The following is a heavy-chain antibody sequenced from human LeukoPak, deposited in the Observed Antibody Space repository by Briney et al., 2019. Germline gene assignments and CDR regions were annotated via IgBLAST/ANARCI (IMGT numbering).Heavy chain of an antibody. V-gene: IGHV3-21*01. CDR1: GFNFNDAW. CDR3: ARVNLVIGYYYYGMDV. D-gene: IGHD3-22*01. Sequence: GGSLRLSCATSGFNFNDAWMNWVRQAPGKGLEWVSSISSSSSYIYYADSVKGRFTISRDNAKNSLYLQMNSLRAEDTAVYYCARVNLVIGYYYYGMDVWGQGSTVTVSS. J-gene: IGHJ6*02. CDR2: ISSSSSYI.